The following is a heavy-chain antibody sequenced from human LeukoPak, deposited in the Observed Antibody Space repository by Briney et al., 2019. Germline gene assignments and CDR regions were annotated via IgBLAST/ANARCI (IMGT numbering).Heavy chain of an antibody. Sequence: SVKVSRKASGGTFSSYAISWVRQAPGQGLEWMGGIIPIFGTANYAQKFQGRVTITADESTSTAYMELSSLRSEDTAVYYCARGGIAARPVDYWGQGTLVTVSS. CDR3: ARGGIAARPVDY. J-gene: IGHJ4*02. CDR2: IIPIFGTA. V-gene: IGHV1-69*13. CDR1: GGTFSSYA. D-gene: IGHD6-6*01.